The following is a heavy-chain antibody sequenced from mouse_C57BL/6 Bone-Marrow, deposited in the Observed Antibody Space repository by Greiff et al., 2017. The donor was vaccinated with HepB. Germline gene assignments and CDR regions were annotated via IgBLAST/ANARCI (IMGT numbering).Heavy chain of an antibody. Sequence: VQLVESGAELVKPGASVKISCKASGYAFSSYWMNWVKQRPGKGLEWIGQIYPGDGDTNYNGKFKGKATITADTSSNTAYLQLSSLTSEDTAVYYCTTGTYDYWGQGTTLTVSS. D-gene: IGHD1-1*01. CDR2: IYPGDGDT. CDR1: GYAFSSYW. J-gene: IGHJ2*01. CDR3: TTGTYDY. V-gene: IGHV1-80*01.